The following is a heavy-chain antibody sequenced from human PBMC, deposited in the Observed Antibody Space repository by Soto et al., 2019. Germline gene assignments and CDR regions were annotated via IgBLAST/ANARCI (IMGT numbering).Heavy chain of an antibody. J-gene: IGHJ6*03. Sequence: QVQLVQSGAEVKKPGASVKVSCKASGYTFTSYGISWVRQAPGQGLEWMGWISAYNGNTNYAQKLQGRVTMTTDTSTSTAYMELRSLRSDDTAVYYCARTLGYCSGGSCYSLSLPYYYYYMDVWGKGTTVTVSS. CDR2: ISAYNGNT. V-gene: IGHV1-18*01. CDR1: GYTFTSYG. D-gene: IGHD2-15*01. CDR3: ARTLGYCSGGSCYSLSLPYYYYYMDV.